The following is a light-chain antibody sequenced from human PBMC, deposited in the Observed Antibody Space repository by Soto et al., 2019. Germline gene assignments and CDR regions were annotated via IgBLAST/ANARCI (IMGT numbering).Light chain of an antibody. J-gene: IGLJ2*01. Sequence: HSVLTQPPSVSAAPGQKVTISCSGSSSNIGNNDVSWYQQFPGTAPKLLIYDNYKRPSGIPDRFSGSKSGTSATLGISGLQTWDEADYYCGTWDSSLRGVFGGGTKLTVL. V-gene: IGLV1-51*01. CDR2: DNY. CDR1: SSNIGNND. CDR3: GTWDSSLRGV.